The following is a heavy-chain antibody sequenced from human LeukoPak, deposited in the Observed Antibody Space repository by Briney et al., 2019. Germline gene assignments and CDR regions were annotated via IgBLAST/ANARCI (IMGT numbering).Heavy chain of an antibody. CDR1: GYTFTSYG. CDR3: ARSGGCSSTSCRDAFDI. J-gene: IGHJ3*02. V-gene: IGHV1-18*01. CDR2: ISAYNGNT. D-gene: IGHD2-2*01. Sequence: ASVKVSCKASGYTFTSYGISWVRQAPGQGLEWMGWISAYNGNTNYAQKLQGRVTITADESTSTAYMELSSLRSEDTAVYYCARSGGCSSTSCRDAFDIWGQGTMVTVSS.